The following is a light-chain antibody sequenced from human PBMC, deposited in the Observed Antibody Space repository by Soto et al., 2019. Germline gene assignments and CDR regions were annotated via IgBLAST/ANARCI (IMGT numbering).Light chain of an antibody. CDR2: GAS. J-gene: IGKJ1*01. Sequence: EIVLTQSPGTLSLSPGERATHSCRASQSVSSNYLAWYQQRPGQPPRLLISGASSRATGIPDRFSGSGSGTDFTLTISRLEPEDFAVYHCQQYSGAPCTFGQGTKVEIK. CDR3: QQYSGAPCT. CDR1: QSVSSNY. V-gene: IGKV3-20*01.